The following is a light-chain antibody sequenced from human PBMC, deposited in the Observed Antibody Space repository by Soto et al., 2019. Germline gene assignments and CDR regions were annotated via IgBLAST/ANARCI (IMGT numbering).Light chain of an antibody. CDR3: CSYAGNLAL. J-gene: IGLJ2*01. V-gene: IGLV3-21*02. CDR1: NIGTKS. Sequence: SYELTQPPSVSVAPGQTARISCGANNIGTKSVNWFQQKPGQAPVVVVYDDTDRPSGIPERFTGSNSGNTATLTITGVEAGDEADYYCCSYAGNLALFGGGTKVTVL. CDR2: DDT.